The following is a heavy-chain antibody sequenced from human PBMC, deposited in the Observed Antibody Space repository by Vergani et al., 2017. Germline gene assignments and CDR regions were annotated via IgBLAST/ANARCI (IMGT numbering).Heavy chain of an antibody. D-gene: IGHD3-16*01. V-gene: IGHV4-39*01. Sequence: QLQLQESGPGLVKPSETLSLTCTVSGGSISSSSYYWGWIRQPPGKGLEWIGIIYYSGSTYYNPSLKSRVTISVETSKNQFSLKLSSVTSADTAVYYCARHGGGSLDYWGQGTLVTVSS. CDR3: ARHGGGSLDY. J-gene: IGHJ4*02. CDR2: IYYSGST. CDR1: GGSISSSSYY.